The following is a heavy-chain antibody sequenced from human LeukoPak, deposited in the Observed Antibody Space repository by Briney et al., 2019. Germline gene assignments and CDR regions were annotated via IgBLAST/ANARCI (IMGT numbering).Heavy chain of an antibody. CDR2: INEDGNEK. Sequence: GGSLRLSCAASGFTFSSSWMSWVRQAPGKGLEWVASINEDGNEKHYVDSVKGRFTISRDNAKSSLYLEMNSLRAEDTAVYYCVSGYSSSSTTKGYFDYWGQGILVTVSS. V-gene: IGHV3-7*01. D-gene: IGHD6-6*01. J-gene: IGHJ4*02. CDR1: GFTFSSSW. CDR3: VSGYSSSSTTKGYFDY.